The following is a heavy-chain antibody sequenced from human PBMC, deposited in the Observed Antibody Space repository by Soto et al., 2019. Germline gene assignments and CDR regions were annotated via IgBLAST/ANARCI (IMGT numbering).Heavy chain of an antibody. CDR1: GGSISSSNW. D-gene: IGHD3-10*01. CDR2: IYHSGST. V-gene: IGHV4-4*02. Sequence: SETLSLTCAVSGGSISSSNWWSWVRQPPGKGLEWIGEIYHSGSTNYNPSLKSRVTISVDKSKNQFSLKLSSVTAADTALYYCARRITMVRGVITSSLDYWGQGTLVTVSS. CDR3: ARRITMVRGVITSSLDY. J-gene: IGHJ4*02.